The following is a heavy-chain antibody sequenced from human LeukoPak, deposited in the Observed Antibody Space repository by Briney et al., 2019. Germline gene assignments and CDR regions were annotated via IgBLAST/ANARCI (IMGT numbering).Heavy chain of an antibody. Sequence: SETLSLTCTVSGGSINNYYWSWIRQPAGKGLEWIGRIYSTGSTNYNPSLKSRLTMSIDTSRNQLSLNLSSVTAADMAVYYCVRVSGSTTYYGMDVWGQGTTVTVSS. V-gene: IGHV4-4*07. D-gene: IGHD2/OR15-2a*01. CDR1: GGSINNYY. CDR2: IYSTGST. J-gene: IGHJ6*02. CDR3: VRVSGSTTYYGMDV.